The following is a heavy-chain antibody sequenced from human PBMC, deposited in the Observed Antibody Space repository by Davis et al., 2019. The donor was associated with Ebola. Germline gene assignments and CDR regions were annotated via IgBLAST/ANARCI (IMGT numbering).Heavy chain of an antibody. D-gene: IGHD3-10*01. CDR2: INTDGSST. CDR1: GFTFSSYW. CDR3: ARVGVLWFGELSSEDY. V-gene: IGHV3-74*01. Sequence: HTGGSLRLSCAASGFTFSSYWMHWVRQAPGKGLVWVSRINTDGSSTRYADSVKGRFTISRDNAKNTLYLQMNSLRDEDTAVYYCARVGVLWFGELSSEDYWGQGTLVTVSS. J-gene: IGHJ4*02.